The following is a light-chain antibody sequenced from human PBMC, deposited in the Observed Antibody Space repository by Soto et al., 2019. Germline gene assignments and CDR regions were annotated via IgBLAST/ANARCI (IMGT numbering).Light chain of an antibody. CDR2: EGT. V-gene: IGLV2-23*01. J-gene: IGLJ1*01. CDR1: SSDVGTFNL. CDR3: CSYAGTRTSWV. Sequence: QPVLTQPASVSGFLGQSITMSCTGSSSDVGTFNLVSWFQQHPGKAPKLLIFEGTKRPSGVSDRFSGSKSGNTASLTISGLQAEDEADYHCCSYAGTRTSWVFGTGTKLTVL.